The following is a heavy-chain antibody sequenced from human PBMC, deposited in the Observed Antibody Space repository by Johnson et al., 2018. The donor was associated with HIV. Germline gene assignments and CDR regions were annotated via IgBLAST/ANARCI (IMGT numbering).Heavy chain of an antibody. D-gene: IGHD6-13*01. V-gene: IGHV3-9*01. CDR3: AKDTEAAAGTDDDFDI. CDR1: GFTFDDYA. J-gene: IGHJ3*02. Sequence: VQLVESGGGLVQPGRSLRLSCAASGFTFDDYAMHWVRQAPGKGLEWVAGMSWNSGSIGYEDYVKGRCTISRDNAKNSLYLQMNSLSAEDTAWYYCAKDTEAAAGTDDDFDIWGQGTMVTVSS. CDR2: MSWNSGSI.